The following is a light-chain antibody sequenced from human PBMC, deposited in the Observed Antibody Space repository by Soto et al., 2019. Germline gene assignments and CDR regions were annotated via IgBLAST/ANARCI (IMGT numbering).Light chain of an antibody. Sequence: DIVMAQSPDSLAVSPGERATINCKSSQSVLYSSNNKNYLAWFQQKPGQPPKLLIYGASTRASGVPDRFSGSGSGTDFTLTISRLQAEDVAVYYCPQYFTVPLTFGGGTKVEIK. CDR3: PQYFTVPLT. V-gene: IGKV4-1*01. J-gene: IGKJ4*01. CDR2: GAS. CDR1: QSVLYSSNNKNY.